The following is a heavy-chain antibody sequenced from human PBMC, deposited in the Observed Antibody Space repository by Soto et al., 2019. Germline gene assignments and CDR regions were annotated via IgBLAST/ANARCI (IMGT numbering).Heavy chain of an antibody. J-gene: IGHJ5*02. CDR3: ARSLYGSGSYFVSRNWFDP. CDR2: IIPIFGTA. Sequence: SVKVSCKASGGTFSSYAISWVRQAPGQGLEWMGGIIPIFGTANYAQKFQGRVTITADESTSAAYMELSSLRSEDTAVYYCARSLYGSGSYFVSRNWFDPWGQGTLVTVSS. CDR1: GGTFSSYA. D-gene: IGHD3-10*01. V-gene: IGHV1-69*13.